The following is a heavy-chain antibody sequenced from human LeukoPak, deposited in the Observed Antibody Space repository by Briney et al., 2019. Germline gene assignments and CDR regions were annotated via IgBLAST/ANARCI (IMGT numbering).Heavy chain of an antibody. V-gene: IGHV1-69*04. CDR1: GGTFSSYA. D-gene: IGHD3-10*01. J-gene: IGHJ5*02. Sequence: SVKVSFKASGGTFSSYAISWVRQAPGQGLEWMGRIIPILGIANYAQKFQGRVTITADKSTSTAYMELSSLRSEDTAVYYCASDPGSGSYYISGWFDPWGQGTLVTVSS. CDR2: IIPILGIA. CDR3: ASDPGSGSYYISGWFDP.